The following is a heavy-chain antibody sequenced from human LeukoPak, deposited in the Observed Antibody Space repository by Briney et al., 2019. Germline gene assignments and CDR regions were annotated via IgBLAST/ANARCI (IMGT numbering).Heavy chain of an antibody. V-gene: IGHV3-23*01. J-gene: IGHJ4*02. Sequence: GGSLRLSCAASGFTFSSYAMSWVRQAPGKGLERVSAISGSGGSTYYADSAKGRFTISRDNSKDTLYLQMNSLRAEDTAVYYCAKDQRSGVGYWGQGTLVTVSS. CDR2: ISGSGGST. CDR1: GFTFSSYA. CDR3: AKDQRSGVGY. D-gene: IGHD6-19*01.